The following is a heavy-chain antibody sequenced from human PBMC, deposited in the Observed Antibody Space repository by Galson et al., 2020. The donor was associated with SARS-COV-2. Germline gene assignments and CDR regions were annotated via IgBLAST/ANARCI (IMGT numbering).Heavy chain of an antibody. Sequence: GESLKISCAASGFVVSDTYMSWVRQAPGKGLEWVALLFTGGSASYTGSVKGRFTISRDNSKNSLYLHMNSLRPEDTAVYYCARDPYSGGWTNYYYFGMDVWGQGTTVTVSS. V-gene: IGHV3-53*01. J-gene: IGHJ6*02. CDR2: LFTGGSA. CDR3: ARDPYSGGWTNYYYFGMDV. CDR1: GFVVSDTY. D-gene: IGHD6-19*01.